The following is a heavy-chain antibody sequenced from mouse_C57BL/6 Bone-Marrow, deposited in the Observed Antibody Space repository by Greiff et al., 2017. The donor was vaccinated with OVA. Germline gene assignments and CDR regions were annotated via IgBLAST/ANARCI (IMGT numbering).Heavy chain of an antibody. D-gene: IGHD2-3*01. V-gene: IGHV1-82*01. Sequence: VQGVESGPELVKPGASVKISCKASGYAFSSSWMNWVKQRPGKGLEWIGRIYPGDGDTNYNGKFKGKATLTADKSSSTAYMQLSRLTSEDSAVYFCARHEDGYYASYFDYWGQGTTLTVSS. CDR2: IYPGDGDT. J-gene: IGHJ2*01. CDR3: ARHEDGYYASYFDY. CDR1: GYAFSSSW.